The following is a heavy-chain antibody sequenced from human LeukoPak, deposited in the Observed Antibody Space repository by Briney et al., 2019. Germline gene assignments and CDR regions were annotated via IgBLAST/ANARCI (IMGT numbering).Heavy chain of an antibody. CDR3: ARGASGPKDY. J-gene: IGHJ4*02. CDR2: IYYSGST. V-gene: IGHV4-59*01. D-gene: IGHD1-26*01. Sequence: PSETLSLTCTVSGGSINSYYWSWIRQPPGKGLEWIGYIYYSGSTNYNPSLKSRVTISVDTSKNQFSLRLSSVTAADTAVYYCARGASGPKDYWGQGTLVTISS. CDR1: GGSINSYY.